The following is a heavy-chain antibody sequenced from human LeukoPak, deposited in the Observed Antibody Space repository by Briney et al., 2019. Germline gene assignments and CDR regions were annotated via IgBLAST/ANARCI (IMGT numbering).Heavy chain of an antibody. J-gene: IGHJ4*02. CDR2: ISAYNGNT. CDR1: GYTFTSYG. CDR3: ARSITMVRGGEGVDY. Sequence: GASVKVSCKASGYTFTSYGISWVRQAPGQGLEWMGWISAYNGNTNYAQKFQGRVTMTRDTSISTAYMELSRLRSDDTAVYYCARSITMVRGGEGVDYWGKGTLVTVSS. D-gene: IGHD3-10*01. V-gene: IGHV1-18*01.